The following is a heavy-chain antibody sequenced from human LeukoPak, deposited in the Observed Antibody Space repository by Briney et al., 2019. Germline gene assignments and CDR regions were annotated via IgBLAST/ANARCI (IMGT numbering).Heavy chain of an antibody. J-gene: IGHJ4*02. D-gene: IGHD3-22*01. V-gene: IGHV3-53*01. Sequence: GGSLRLSCAPSGFTFSINYMRWVRQAPGKGLEWVSVIYSGGSTYYADSVKGRFTISRDNSKNTLHLQMNRLRAVETVVYYCVRDYCHSSGSLRDWGQGTMVTVSS. CDR1: GFTFSINY. CDR3: VRDYCHSSGSLRD. CDR2: IYSGGST.